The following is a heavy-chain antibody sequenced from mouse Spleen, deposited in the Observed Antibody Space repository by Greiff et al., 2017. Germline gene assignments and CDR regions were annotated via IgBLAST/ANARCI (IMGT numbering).Heavy chain of an antibody. Sequence: VQLVESGPELVKPGASVKISCKASGYAFSSSWMNWVKQRPGKGLEWIGRIYPGDGDTNYNGKFQGKATLTADKSSSTAYMQLSSLTSEDSAVYFCARHYGYDKDAWFAYWGQGTLVTVSA. CDR2: IYPGDGDT. CDR1: GYAFSSSW. CDR3: ARHYGYDKDAWFAY. J-gene: IGHJ3*01. V-gene: IGHV1-82*01. D-gene: IGHD2-2*01.